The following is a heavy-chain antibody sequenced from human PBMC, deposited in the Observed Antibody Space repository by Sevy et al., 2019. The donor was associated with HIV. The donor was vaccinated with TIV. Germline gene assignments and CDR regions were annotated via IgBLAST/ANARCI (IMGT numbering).Heavy chain of an antibody. CDR1: GFTFSSYS. CDR2: ISSSSSYI. CDR3: GGYGYAAGLDAFDI. J-gene: IGHJ3*02. D-gene: IGHD5-18*01. V-gene: IGHV3-21*01. Sequence: GGSLRLSCAASGFTFSSYSMNWVRQAPGKGLEWVSSISSSSSYIYYADSVKGRFTISRDNAKNSLYLQMNSLRAEDTAVYHCGGYGYAAGLDAFDIWGQGTMVTVSS.